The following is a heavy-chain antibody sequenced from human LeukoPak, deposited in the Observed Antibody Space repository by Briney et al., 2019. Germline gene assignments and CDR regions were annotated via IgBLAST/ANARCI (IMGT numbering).Heavy chain of an antibody. J-gene: IGHJ4*02. CDR1: GYIFITYG. D-gene: IGHD3-22*01. Sequence: ASVKVSCKASGYIFITYGITWVRQAPGQGLEWMGWISGYNGNTNYVQKLQGRVIMTTDTSTSTAYMELRSLRSDDTAVYYCARERITMIVVVPEPIDYWGQGTLVTVSS. CDR2: ISGYNGNT. CDR3: ARERITMIVVVPEPIDY. V-gene: IGHV1-18*01.